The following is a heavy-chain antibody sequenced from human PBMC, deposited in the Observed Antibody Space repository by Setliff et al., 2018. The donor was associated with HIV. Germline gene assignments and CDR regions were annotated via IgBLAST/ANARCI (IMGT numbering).Heavy chain of an antibody. Sequence: VASVKVSCKASGGTFSSYVISWVRQAPGQGLEWMGWINTGNGNTKYSQKFQDRVTITRDTSASTGYMEVNSLRPEDTAVYYCARDRIPKRGYTYREPDFDSWGQGTLVTVSS. CDR3: ARDRIPKRGYTYREPDFDS. D-gene: IGHD3-16*02. CDR1: GGTFSSYV. V-gene: IGHV1-3*04. CDR2: INTGNGNT. J-gene: IGHJ4*02.